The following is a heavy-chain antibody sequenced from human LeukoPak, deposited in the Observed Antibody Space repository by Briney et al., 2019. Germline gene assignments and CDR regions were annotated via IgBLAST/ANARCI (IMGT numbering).Heavy chain of an antibody. V-gene: IGHV4-59*08. CDR2: IYYGGRT. Sequence: PSETLSLTCIVSGGSISSYYWSWIRPPPGKGLEWIGYIYYGGRTNYNPSLKSRGTISVDTSKNEFSLKLSSVTAADTAVYYCARGSGPDYFDYWGQGTLVTVST. D-gene: IGHD1-14*01. J-gene: IGHJ4*02. CDR1: GGSISSYY. CDR3: ARGSGPDYFDY.